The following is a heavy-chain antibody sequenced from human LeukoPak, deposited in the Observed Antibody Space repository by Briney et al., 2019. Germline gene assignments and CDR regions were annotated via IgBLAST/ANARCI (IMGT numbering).Heavy chain of an antibody. CDR1: GGTFSSYA. CDR2: IIPILGIA. Sequence: GASVKVSCKASGGTFSSYAISWVRQAPGQGLEWMGRIIPILGIANYAQKFQGRVTITADKSTSTAYMELSSLRSEDTAVYYCARAWFGGQLVLGYFQHWGQGTLVTVSS. J-gene: IGHJ1*01. CDR3: ARAWFGGQLVLGYFQH. D-gene: IGHD6-13*01. V-gene: IGHV1-69*04.